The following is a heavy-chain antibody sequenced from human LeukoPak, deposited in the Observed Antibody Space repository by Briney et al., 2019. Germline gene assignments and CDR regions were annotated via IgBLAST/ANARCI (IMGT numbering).Heavy chain of an antibody. CDR2: IYYSGST. J-gene: IGHJ3*02. Sequence: PSETLSLTCTVSGYSISSGYYWSWIRQPPGKGLEWIGYIYYSGSTYYNPSLKSRVTISVDTSKNQFSLKLSSVTAADTAVYYCARDRTSLEEHAFDIWGQGTMVTVSS. CDR3: ARDRTSLEEHAFDI. V-gene: IGHV4-30-4*08. CDR1: GYSISSGYY.